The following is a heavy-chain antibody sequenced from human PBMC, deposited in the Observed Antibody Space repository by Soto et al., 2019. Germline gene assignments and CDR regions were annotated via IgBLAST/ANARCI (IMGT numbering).Heavy chain of an antibody. CDR3: ARGPGGSFPYYIGS. J-gene: IGHJ4*02. CDR2: VYYSGST. D-gene: IGHD3-16*01. CDR1: GGSISSYY. V-gene: IGHV4-59*01. Sequence: PSETLSLTCTVSGGSISSYYWSWIRQPPGKGLEWIGYVYYSGSTKYNPSLKSRVTISVDTSKKQFSLNLSSVTAADTAVYYCARGPGGSFPYYIGSWGQGTLVTVSS.